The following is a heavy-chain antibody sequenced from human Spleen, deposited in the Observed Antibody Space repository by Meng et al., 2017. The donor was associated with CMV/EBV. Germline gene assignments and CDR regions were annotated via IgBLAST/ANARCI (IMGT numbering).Heavy chain of an antibody. CDR3: ARDPRDIVVVVAATLDY. J-gene: IGHJ4*02. CDR1: GFTFSSYG. D-gene: IGHD2-15*01. V-gene: IGHV3-30*19. Sequence: GESLKISCAASGFTFSSYGIHWVRQAPGKGLEWVALISNDGSRKYYTDSVKGRFAISRDNSKNTLYLQMNNLRPEDTAMYYCARDPRDIVVVVAATLDYWGQGTLVTVSS. CDR2: ISNDGSRK.